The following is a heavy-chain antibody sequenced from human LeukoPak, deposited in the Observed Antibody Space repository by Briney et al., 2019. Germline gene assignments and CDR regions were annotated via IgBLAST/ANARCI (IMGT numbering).Heavy chain of an antibody. D-gene: IGHD5-18*01. V-gene: IGHV4-61*02. CDR2: IYTSGST. Sequence: SETLSLTCTVSGGSISSGSYYWSWIRQPAGKGLEWIGRIYTSGSTNYNPSLKSRVTISVDTSKNQFSLKLSSVTAADTAVYYCARDHTAMAEDAFDIWGQGTMVTVSS. J-gene: IGHJ3*02. CDR1: GGSISSGSYY. CDR3: ARDHTAMAEDAFDI.